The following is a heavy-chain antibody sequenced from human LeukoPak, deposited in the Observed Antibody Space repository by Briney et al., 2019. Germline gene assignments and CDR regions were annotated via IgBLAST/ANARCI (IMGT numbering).Heavy chain of an antibody. V-gene: IGHV4-61*02. D-gene: IGHD2-2*01. Sequence: SETLSLTCTVSGGSISSGSYYWSWIRQPAGKGLEWIGRIYTSGSTNYNPSLKSRVTISVDTSKTQFSLKLSSVTAADTAVYYCARSRHCSSTSCYSFDYWGQGTLVTVSA. CDR1: GGSISSGSYY. CDR3: ARSRHCSSTSCYSFDY. CDR2: IYTSGST. J-gene: IGHJ4*02.